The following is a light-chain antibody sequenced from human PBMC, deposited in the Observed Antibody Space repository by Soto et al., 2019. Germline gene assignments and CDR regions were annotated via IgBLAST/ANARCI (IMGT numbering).Light chain of an antibody. Sequence: QAVVTQEPSLTVSPGGTVTLTCASSTGTVTSGHYPNWLQQKPGQAPRALIYSTDTRHSWTPARFSGSLLGGKAALTLSGVQPEDEADYNCLPYYGGAVVFGGGTKLTVL. CDR1: TGTVTSGHY. CDR2: STD. V-gene: IGLV7-43*01. J-gene: IGLJ2*01. CDR3: LPYYGGAVV.